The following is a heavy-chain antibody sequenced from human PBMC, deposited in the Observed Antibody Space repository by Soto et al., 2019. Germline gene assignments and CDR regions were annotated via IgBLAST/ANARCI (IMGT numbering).Heavy chain of an antibody. D-gene: IGHD5-12*01. V-gene: IGHV4-31*03. J-gene: IGHJ6*02. CDR3: AASCVACRGFNYYGMDV. Sequence: QVQLQESGPGLVKPSQTLSLTCTVSGGSISSGGYYWSWIRQHPGKGLEWIGYIYYSGSTYYNPXLKSRVTISVDXSXNXXSLKLSSVTAADTAVYYCAASCVACRGFNYYGMDVWGQGTTVTVSS. CDR2: IYYSGST. CDR1: GGSISSGGYY.